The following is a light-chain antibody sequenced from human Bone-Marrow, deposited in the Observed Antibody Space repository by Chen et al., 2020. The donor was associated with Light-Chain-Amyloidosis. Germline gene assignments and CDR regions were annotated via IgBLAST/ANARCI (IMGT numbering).Light chain of an antibody. CDR2: SAS. V-gene: IGKV3-15*01. Sequence: ELLMWQSRATLSESLGETASLSCRAGQSVSSNLAWYLQKPGQAPRLLIYSASTRATGIPARFSGSGSGTEFTLTISSLQSEDFAVYYCQQYNNWPLTFGGGTKVEIK. J-gene: IGKJ4*01. CDR3: QQYNNWPLT. CDR1: QSVSSN.